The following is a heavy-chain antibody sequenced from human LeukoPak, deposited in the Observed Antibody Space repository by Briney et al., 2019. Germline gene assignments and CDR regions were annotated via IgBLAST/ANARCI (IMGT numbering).Heavy chain of an antibody. V-gene: IGHV1-69*05. J-gene: IGHJ5*02. D-gene: IGHD3-22*01. CDR1: GGTFSSYA. CDR3: ARGGTNYYDSSGYYPPTHWFDP. CDR2: IIPVFGTA. Sequence: SVKVSCKASGGTFSSYAISWVRQAPAQGLEWMGGIIPVFGTANYAQKFQGRVTITTDESTSTAYMELSSLRSEDTAVYYCARGGTNYYDSSGYYPPTHWFDPWGQGTLVTVSS.